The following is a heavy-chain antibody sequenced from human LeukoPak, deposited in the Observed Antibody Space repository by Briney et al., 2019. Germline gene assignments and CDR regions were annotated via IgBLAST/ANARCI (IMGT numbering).Heavy chain of an antibody. Sequence: PGGSLRLSCAASGFTFSSYEMNWVRQAPGKGLEGVSGISGRGASKYYADSVKGRFTISRDNSKNTLYLQMNSLRAEDTAVYYCAKGVVVAPDVTPFDYWGQGTLVTVSS. J-gene: IGHJ4*02. CDR1: GFTFSSYE. CDR3: AKGVVVAPDVTPFDY. D-gene: IGHD2-2*01. V-gene: IGHV3-23*01. CDR2: ISGRGASK.